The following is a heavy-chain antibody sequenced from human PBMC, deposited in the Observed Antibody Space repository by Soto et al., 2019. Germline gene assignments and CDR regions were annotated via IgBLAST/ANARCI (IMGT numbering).Heavy chain of an antibody. CDR1: GGTFSSYA. Sequence: ASVKVSCKASGGTFSSYAISWVRQAPGQGLEWTGWISAYNGNTNFAQKLQGRVSLTTDTSSTTAYMELRSLTSDDTAVYYCARDLVPGYTGFSDYWGQGTLVTVSS. CDR3: ARDLVPGYTGFSDY. D-gene: IGHD5-12*01. J-gene: IGHJ4*02. V-gene: IGHV1-18*01. CDR2: ISAYNGNT.